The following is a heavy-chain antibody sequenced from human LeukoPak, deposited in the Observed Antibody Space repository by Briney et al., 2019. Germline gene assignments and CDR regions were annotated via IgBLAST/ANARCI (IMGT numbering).Heavy chain of an antibody. CDR1: GDSITDSKYY. D-gene: IGHD3-22*01. J-gene: IGHJ4*02. V-gene: IGHV4-39*01. CDR2: IYHSGSA. Sequence: SETLSLTCAVSGDSITDSKYYWAWVRQTPGKGLEWIGSIYHSGSAYYNPSLKTRVTISVDTSNDQFSLRLRSVTAADTAVYYCARQPPFSYYYDSSGTSSDYWGQGTLVTVSS. CDR3: ARQPPFSYYYDSSGTSSDY.